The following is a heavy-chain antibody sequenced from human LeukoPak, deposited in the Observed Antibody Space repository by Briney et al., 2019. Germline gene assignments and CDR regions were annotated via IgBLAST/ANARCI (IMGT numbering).Heavy chain of an antibody. D-gene: IGHD3-22*01. CDR2: INLYNGNT. CDR3: ARGGYYDSSGYPLFDY. CDR1: GYTFTNYG. V-gene: IGHV1-18*01. Sequence: AAVTVSFKASGYTFTNYGISWVGQAPGQGREWMGWINLYNGNTNHAQKLQGRVTMTTDTSTSTAYMELRSLRSDDTAVYYCARGGYYDSSGYPLFDYWGQGTLVIVSS. J-gene: IGHJ4*02.